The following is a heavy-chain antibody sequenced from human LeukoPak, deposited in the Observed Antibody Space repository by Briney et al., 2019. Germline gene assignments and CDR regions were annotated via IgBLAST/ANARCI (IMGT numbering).Heavy chain of an antibody. D-gene: IGHD3-16*02. CDR2: MNPNSGNT. CDR1: GYTFTSYD. Sequence: ASVKVSCKASGYTFTSYDINWVRQATGQGLEWMGWMNPNSGNTGYAQKFQGRVTMTRNTSISTAYTELSSLRSEDTAVYYCARGSHYDYVWGSYRFTHYYYYGMDVWGQGTTVTVSS. V-gene: IGHV1-8*01. J-gene: IGHJ6*02. CDR3: ARGSHYDYVWGSYRFTHYYYYGMDV.